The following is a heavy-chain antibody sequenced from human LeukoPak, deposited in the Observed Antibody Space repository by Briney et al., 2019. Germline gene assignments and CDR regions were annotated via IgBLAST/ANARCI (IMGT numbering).Heavy chain of an antibody. D-gene: IGHD1-26*01. CDR1: GFTFSNYA. V-gene: IGHV3-23*01. CDR3: AKDKVPDGKWDIDY. CDR2: ISGTGINT. J-gene: IGHJ4*02. Sequence: GGSLRLSCTASGFTFSNYAMSWVRQASGKGLEWVSTISGTGINTYYADSVKGRFTISRDNSKNTLFLQMNSLRADDTAVYYCAKDKVPDGKWDIDYWGQGTLVTVSS.